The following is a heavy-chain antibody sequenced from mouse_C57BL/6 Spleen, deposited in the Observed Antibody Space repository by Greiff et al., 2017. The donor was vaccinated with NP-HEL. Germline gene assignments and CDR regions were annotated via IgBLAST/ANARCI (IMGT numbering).Heavy chain of an antibody. CDR2: IDPSDSET. J-gene: IGHJ1*03. Sequence: QVQLQQPGAELVRPGSSVKLSCKASGYTFTSYWMHWVKQRPIQGLEWIGNIDPSDSETHYNQKFKDKATLTVDKSSSTAYMQLSSLTSEDSAVYYCAREMITTVVGEGWYFDVWGTGTTVTVSS. V-gene: IGHV1-52*01. CDR1: GYTFTSYW. CDR3: AREMITTVVGEGWYFDV. D-gene: IGHD1-1*01.